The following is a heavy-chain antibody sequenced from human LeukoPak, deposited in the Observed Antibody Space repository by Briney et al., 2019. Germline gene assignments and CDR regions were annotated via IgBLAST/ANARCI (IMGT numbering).Heavy chain of an antibody. V-gene: IGHV1-3*01. CDR2: INAGNGNT. Sequence: GASVKVSCKASGYTFTSYAMHWVRQAPGQRLEWMGWINAGNGNTKYSQKFQSRVTITRDTSVSTAYMELSSLRSEDTAVYYCARDTRGGIFDYWGQGTLVTVSS. CDR3: ARDTRGGIFDY. CDR1: GYTFTSYA. J-gene: IGHJ4*02. D-gene: IGHD3-10*01.